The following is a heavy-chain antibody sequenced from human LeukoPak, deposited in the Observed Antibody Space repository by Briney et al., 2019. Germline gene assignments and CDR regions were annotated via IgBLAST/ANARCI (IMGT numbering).Heavy chain of an antibody. CDR2: ISNSGTIT. V-gene: IGHV3-23*01. CDR3: ETESFHY. J-gene: IGHJ4*02. Sequence: GGSLRLSCAVSGFTFSRFVMNWVRQAPGKGLEWVSIISNSGTITSYADSVKGRFTISRDNSKNTVYLQMNSLRAEDTALYYCETESFHYWGQGTLVAVSS. D-gene: IGHD3-10*01. CDR1: GFTFSRFV.